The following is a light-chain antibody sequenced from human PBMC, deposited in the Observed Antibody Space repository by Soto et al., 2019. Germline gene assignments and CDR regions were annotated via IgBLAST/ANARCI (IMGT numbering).Light chain of an antibody. J-gene: IGKJ1*01. CDR2: GAS. V-gene: IGKV3-15*01. CDR3: QQYNNWSPWT. CDR1: QSVSSN. Sequence: EIVMTQSPATLSVSPGERATLSCRASQSVSSNLAWYQQKPGQAPRLLIHGASTRATGIPARFSGSGSGTEFTLTISSLQSEDFAVYYGQQYNNWSPWTFGQGTKVEIK.